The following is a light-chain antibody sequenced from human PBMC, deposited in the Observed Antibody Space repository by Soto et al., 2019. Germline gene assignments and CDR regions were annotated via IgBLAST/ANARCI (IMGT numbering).Light chain of an antibody. CDR3: QQTYDTPWT. V-gene: IGKV1-39*01. Sequence: DIQMTQSPSSLSASVGDRVTITCRASQSISTYLHWYQQRPGKAPNLLIYGASNLESGVPSRFSGSGSGTYFTLTINSLQPEDLATYSCQQTYDTPWTFGQGTTVESK. CDR2: GAS. CDR1: QSISTY. J-gene: IGKJ1*01.